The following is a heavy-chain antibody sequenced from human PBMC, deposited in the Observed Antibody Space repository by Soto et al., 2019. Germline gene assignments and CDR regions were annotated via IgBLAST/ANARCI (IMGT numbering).Heavy chain of an antibody. CDR3: ARGSRGGYERGYFDY. CDR1: GGSISSGGYY. Sequence: QVQLQESGPGLVKPSQTLSLTCTVSGGSISSGGYYWSWIRQHPGKGLEWIGYIYYSGSTYYNPSLQSRVTISVDTSKNQFSLKLSSVTAADTAVYYCARGSRGGYERGYFDYWGQGTLVTVSS. J-gene: IGHJ4*02. V-gene: IGHV4-31*03. CDR2: IYYSGST. D-gene: IGHD5-12*01.